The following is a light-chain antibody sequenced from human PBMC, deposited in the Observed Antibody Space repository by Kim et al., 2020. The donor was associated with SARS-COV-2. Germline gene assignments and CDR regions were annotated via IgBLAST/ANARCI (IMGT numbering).Light chain of an antibody. V-gene: IGKV1-8*01. Sequence: AIRMTQSPSSFSASTGDRVTITCRASQGISSYLAWYQQKPGKAPKLLIYAASTLQSGVPSRFSGSGSGTDVTLTSSCLQSEDFATYYCQQYYSYPITFGQGKRLEIK. J-gene: IGKJ5*01. CDR2: AAS. CDR1: QGISSY. CDR3: QQYYSYPIT.